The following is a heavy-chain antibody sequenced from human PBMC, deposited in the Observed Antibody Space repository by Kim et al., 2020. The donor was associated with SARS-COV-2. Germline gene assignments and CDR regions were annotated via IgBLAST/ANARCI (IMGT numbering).Heavy chain of an antibody. CDR2: IYYSGST. CDR3: AREYCSDGSCYFPDAFDI. V-gene: IGHV4-31*03. J-gene: IGHJ3*02. Sequence: SETLSLTCTVSGGSITRGGYYWTWIRQHPGKGLEWIGYIYYSGSTFYNPSLKSRVTISLDTSKNQFSLKLSSVTAADTAVYYCAREYCSDGSCYFPDAFDIWGQGTMVTVSS. D-gene: IGHD2-15*01. CDR1: GGSITRGGYY.